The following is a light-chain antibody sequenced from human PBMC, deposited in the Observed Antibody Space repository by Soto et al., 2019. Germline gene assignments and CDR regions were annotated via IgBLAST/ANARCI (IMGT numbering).Light chain of an antibody. Sequence: AIQMTQSPSSLSASVGDRVTITCRASQDIGHDLAWYQHQAGKAPKILIYVASNLQSGVPSRFSGSGSGTDFTLAISSLQPEDFATYYCLQDYNHPWAFGQGTKVDIK. CDR2: VAS. J-gene: IGKJ1*01. CDR1: QDIGHD. CDR3: LQDYNHPWA. V-gene: IGKV1-6*01.